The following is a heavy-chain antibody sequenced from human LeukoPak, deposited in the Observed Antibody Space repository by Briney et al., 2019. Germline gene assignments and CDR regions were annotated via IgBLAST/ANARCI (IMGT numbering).Heavy chain of an antibody. J-gene: IGHJ4*02. CDR2: IYYTGTT. D-gene: IGHD2-2*01. Sequence: PSETLSLTCTVSGGSISSYYWGWIRQPPGKGLEWIGYIYYTGTTNYNPSLKSRVTISVDTSKNQFSLRLSSVTAADTAVYYCARDLGYCSSTSCYLFDYWGQGTLVTVSS. CDR1: GGSISSYY. V-gene: IGHV4-59*01. CDR3: ARDLGYCSSTSCYLFDY.